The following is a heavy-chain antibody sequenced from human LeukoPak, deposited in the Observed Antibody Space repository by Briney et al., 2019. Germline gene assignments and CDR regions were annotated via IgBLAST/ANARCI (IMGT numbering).Heavy chain of an antibody. CDR2: IYPSGTT. Sequence: PLETLSLTCSVSGASVSSYYWTWIRQPAGKGLEWIGRIYPSGTTHYNPSLKSRVTMSVDTSKNQFSLKLTSVTAADTAVYYCAGDFGDWGQGTLLTVSS. D-gene: IGHD4-17*01. J-gene: IGHJ4*02. V-gene: IGHV4-4*07. CDR3: AGDFGD. CDR1: GASVSSYY.